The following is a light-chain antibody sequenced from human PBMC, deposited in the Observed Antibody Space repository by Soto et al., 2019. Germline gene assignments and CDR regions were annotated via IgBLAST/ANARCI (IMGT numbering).Light chain of an antibody. Sequence: ETVMTQSPATLSVSRGERATLSCRASQSVSSSYLAWYQQKPGQAPRLLIYGASSRATGIPDRFSGSGSGTDFTLTISRLEPEDFAVYYCQQYGSSLWTFGQGTKVDI. CDR1: QSVSSSY. V-gene: IGKV3-20*01. J-gene: IGKJ1*01. CDR3: QQYGSSLWT. CDR2: GAS.